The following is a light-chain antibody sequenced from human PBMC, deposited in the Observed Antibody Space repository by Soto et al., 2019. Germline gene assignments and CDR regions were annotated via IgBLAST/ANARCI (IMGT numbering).Light chain of an antibody. CDR2: DAS. CDR1: QSLSSY. J-gene: IGKJ1*01. Sequence: EIVFTQSPSTLSLSPGERAALSCRASQSLSSYFAWYQQTPGQAPRLLIYDASYRATGIPARFSGSGSGANFTLTISSLEPEDSAIYYCQQRSNWPWTFGQGTKVDIK. CDR3: QQRSNWPWT. V-gene: IGKV3-11*01.